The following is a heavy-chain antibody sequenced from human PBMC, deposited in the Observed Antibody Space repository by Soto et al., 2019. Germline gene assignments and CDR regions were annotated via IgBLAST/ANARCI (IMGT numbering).Heavy chain of an antibody. J-gene: IGHJ5*01. CDR1: GYTFTSYA. CDR3: AREPLCGGRCYVHWFDS. CDR2: LNIGNGNT. V-gene: IGHV1-3*04. D-gene: IGHD2-15*01. Sequence: GASVKVSCKTSGYTFTSYAIHWVRQAPGQGLEWLGWLNIGNGNTQYSPKLHGRVTLTRDTSASTAYMELSSLRSEDTAVYYCAREPLCGGRCYVHWFDSWGQGTLVTVSS.